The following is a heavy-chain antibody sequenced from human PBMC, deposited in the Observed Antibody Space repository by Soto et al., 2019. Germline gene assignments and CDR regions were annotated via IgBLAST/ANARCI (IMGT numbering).Heavy chain of an antibody. J-gene: IGHJ3*02. CDR1: GFTFDDYA. Sequence: GGSLRLSCAASGFTFDDYAMHWVRQAPGKGLEWVSGISWNSGSIGYADSVKGRFTVSRDNAKNSLYLQMNSLRAEDTALYYCAKDVRFLEWLRGLSAFDIWGQGTMVTVSS. CDR3: AKDVRFLEWLRGLSAFDI. D-gene: IGHD3-3*01. V-gene: IGHV3-9*01. CDR2: ISWNSGSI.